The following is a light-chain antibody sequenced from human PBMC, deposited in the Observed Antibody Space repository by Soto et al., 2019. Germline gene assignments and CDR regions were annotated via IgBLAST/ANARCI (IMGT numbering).Light chain of an antibody. CDR1: HRVSSY. Sequence: EIVMTQSPATLSVSPGERATLSCRASHRVSSYLAWYQQKSGQPPKLLIYWASTRESGVPDRFSGSGSGTDFTLTISSLQAEDVAVYYCQQYYSTPLTFGGGTKVDI. J-gene: IGKJ4*01. CDR2: WAS. V-gene: IGKV4-1*01. CDR3: QQYYSTPLT.